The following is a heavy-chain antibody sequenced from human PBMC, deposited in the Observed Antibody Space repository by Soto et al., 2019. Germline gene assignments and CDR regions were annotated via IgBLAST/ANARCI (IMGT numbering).Heavy chain of an antibody. CDR3: ASSQKGYNWNYFGH. D-gene: IGHD1-20*01. CDR2: VFYTGFT. J-gene: IGHJ4*02. Sequence: SETLPLTCAVSGGSISGSYYYWGWLRQSPGRGPEWIGSVFYTGFTSYNPSLESRVSVSVDTSKNQFSLKVSAVTAADTAVYYCASSQKGYNWNYFGHWGQGALVTVSS. CDR1: GGSISGSYYY. V-gene: IGHV4-39*01.